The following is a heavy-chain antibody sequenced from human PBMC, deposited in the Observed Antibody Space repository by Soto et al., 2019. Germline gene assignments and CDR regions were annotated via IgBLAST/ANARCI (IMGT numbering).Heavy chain of an antibody. V-gene: IGHV1-69*01. Sequence: QVQLVQSGAEVKKPGSSVKVSCKASGGTFSSYAISWVRQAPGQGLEWMGGIIPIFGTANSAQKFQGRVTITADESTSTAYMELSSRRSEDTAVYYCARGKGSIPEYWYFDLWGRGTLVTVSS. D-gene: IGHD3-10*01. J-gene: IGHJ2*01. CDR3: ARGKGSIPEYWYFDL. CDR2: IIPIFGTA. CDR1: GGTFSSYA.